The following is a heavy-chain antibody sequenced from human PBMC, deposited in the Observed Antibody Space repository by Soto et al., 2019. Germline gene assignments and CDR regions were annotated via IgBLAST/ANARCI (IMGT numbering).Heavy chain of an antibody. J-gene: IGHJ6*02. D-gene: IGHD5-18*01. CDR2: IYYSGST. CDR1: GGSISSGDYY. Sequence: SETLSLTCTVSGGSISSGDYYWSWIRQPPGKGLEWIGYIYYSGSTYYNPSLKSRVTISVDTSKNQFSLKLSSVTAADTAVYYCARDTAMVTTKYYYYGMDVWGQGTTVTVSS. V-gene: IGHV4-30-4*01. CDR3: ARDTAMVTTKYYYYGMDV.